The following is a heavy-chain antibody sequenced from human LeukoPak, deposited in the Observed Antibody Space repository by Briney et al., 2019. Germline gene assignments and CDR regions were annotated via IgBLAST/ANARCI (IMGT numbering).Heavy chain of an antibody. J-gene: IGHJ4*02. Sequence: SETLSLTCAVYGGSFGGYYRSWIRQPPGKGLEWIGEINHSGSTNYNPSLKSRVTISVDTSKNQFSLKLSSVTAADTAVYYCARVRRDFWSGYSHFDYWGQGTLVTVSS. CDR3: ARVRRDFWSGYSHFDY. CDR1: GGSFGGYY. CDR2: INHSGST. D-gene: IGHD3-3*01. V-gene: IGHV4-34*01.